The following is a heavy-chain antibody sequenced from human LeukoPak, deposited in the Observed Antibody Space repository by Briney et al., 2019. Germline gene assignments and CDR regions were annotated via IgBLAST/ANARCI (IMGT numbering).Heavy chain of an antibody. CDR2: IIPIFGTA. J-gene: IGHJ4*02. CDR3: AREGDFIAAANFDY. Sequence: SVKVSCKACGGTFSSYAISWVRQAPGQGLEWMGRIIPIFGTANYAQKFQGRVTITTDESTSTAYMELSSLRSEDTAVYYCAREGDFIAAANFDYWGQGTLVTVSS. CDR1: GGTFSSYA. D-gene: IGHD6-13*01. V-gene: IGHV1-69*05.